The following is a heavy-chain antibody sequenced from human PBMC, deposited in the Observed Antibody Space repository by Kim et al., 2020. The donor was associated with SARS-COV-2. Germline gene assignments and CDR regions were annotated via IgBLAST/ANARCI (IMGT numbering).Heavy chain of an antibody. Sequence: GGSLRLSCTASGFIFNDYAMHWVRQAPGMGLEWVSLINGNGGTTFYADSVRGRFTISRDNSKNSLYLQMNSLTTEDTAFYYCTIDYWGSYEAWGQGTLVTVSS. D-gene: IGHD1-26*01. CDR2: INGNGGTT. CDR3: TIDYWGSYEA. CDR1: GFIFNDYA. J-gene: IGHJ5*02. V-gene: IGHV3-43*02.